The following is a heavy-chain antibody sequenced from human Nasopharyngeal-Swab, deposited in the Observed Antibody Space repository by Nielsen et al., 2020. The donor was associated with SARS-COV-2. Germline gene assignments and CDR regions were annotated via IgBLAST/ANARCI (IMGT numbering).Heavy chain of an antibody. CDR3: ARARGRYCSSTSCYPWFDP. V-gene: IGHV4-31*03. J-gene: IGHJ5*02. CDR1: GGSISGGGYY. CDR2: IYYSGST. D-gene: IGHD2-2*01. Sequence: LRLSCTVSGGSISGGGYYWSWIRQHPGKGLEWIGYIYYSGSTYYNPSLKSRVTISVDTSKNQFSLKLSSVTAADTAVYYCARARGRYCSSTSCYPWFDPWGQGTLVTVSS.